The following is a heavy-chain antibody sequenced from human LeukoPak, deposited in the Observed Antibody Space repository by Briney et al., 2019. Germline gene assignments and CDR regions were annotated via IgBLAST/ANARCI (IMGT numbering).Heavy chain of an antibody. CDR3: ARDAGIRGGFDY. Sequence: ASVKVSCKASGYTFTGYYMHWVRQAPGQGLEWMGWINPNSGGTNYAQKFQGRVTMTRDTSISTAYMELSRLRSDDTAEYYCARDAGIRGGFDYWGQGTLVTVSS. J-gene: IGHJ4*02. V-gene: IGHV1-2*02. D-gene: IGHD3-16*01. CDR1: GYTFTGYY. CDR2: INPNSGGT.